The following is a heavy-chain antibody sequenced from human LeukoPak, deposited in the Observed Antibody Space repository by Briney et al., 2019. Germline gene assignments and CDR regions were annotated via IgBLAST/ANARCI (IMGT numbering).Heavy chain of an antibody. CDR3: VRGEAHDS. CDR2: IGDDGKAK. CDR1: GFTFSSFG. V-gene: IGHV3-30*03. D-gene: IGHD1-26*01. J-gene: IGHJ4*02. Sequence: GGSLRLSCTASGFTFSSFGIHWVRQAPGKGLGWVAVIGDDGKAKKYADFVRGRFTISRDNSEKTVYLQMDSLRGDDTAVYYCVRGEAHDSWGQGTLITVSS.